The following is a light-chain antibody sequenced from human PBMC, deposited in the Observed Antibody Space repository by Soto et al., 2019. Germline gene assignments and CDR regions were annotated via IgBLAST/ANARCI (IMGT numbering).Light chain of an antibody. CDR3: QQRSNLV. CDR1: QSVSSY. Sequence: EIVLTQSTATLSLSPGERATLSCRASQSVSSYLAWYQQKPGQAPRLLIYDASNRATGIPARFSGSGSGTDFTLTISSLESEDFAVYYCQQRSNLVFGPGTKVDIK. J-gene: IGKJ3*01. V-gene: IGKV3-11*01. CDR2: DAS.